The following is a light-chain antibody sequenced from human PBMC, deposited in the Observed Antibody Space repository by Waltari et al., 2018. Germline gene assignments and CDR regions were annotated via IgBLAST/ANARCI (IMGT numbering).Light chain of an antibody. CDR2: GAS. V-gene: IGKV3-20*01. CDR3: QQFGSSVMYT. Sequence: LFTQSPGTVSLYSGERPTLSCRDSQSVSRSRIAWYLHRPGQAPRLLIYGASGRATGIPDRFSGSGSGTDFSLTISRVEPEDFAVYYCQQFGSSVMYTFGQGTKLEIK. CDR1: QSVSRSR. J-gene: IGKJ2*01.